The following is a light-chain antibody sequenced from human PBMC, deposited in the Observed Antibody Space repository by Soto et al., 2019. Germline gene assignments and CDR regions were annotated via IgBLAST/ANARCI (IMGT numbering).Light chain of an antibody. CDR2: EVT. V-gene: IGLV2-8*01. CDR1: SVDINY. Sequence: QSALTQPPSASGSRGQSVTISCTGTSVDINYVSWFQQHPGKAPKLIICEVTKRPSGVPDRFSGSKSGNTASLPVSGLQDDDEPDYYCGSNAGRDIWVLGGGTKLPVL. J-gene: IGLJ3*02. CDR3: GSNAGRDIWV.